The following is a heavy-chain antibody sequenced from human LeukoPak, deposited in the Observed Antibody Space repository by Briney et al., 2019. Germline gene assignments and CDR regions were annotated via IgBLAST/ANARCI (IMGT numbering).Heavy chain of an antibody. D-gene: IGHD6-19*01. Sequence: GGSLRLSCAASGYTFSSYGMHWVRQAPGKGLEWVAFIRYDGSNKYYADSVKGRFTISRDNSKNTLYLQMNSLRAEDTAVYYCAKVPIAVEEYYFDYWGQGTLVTVSS. V-gene: IGHV3-30*02. J-gene: IGHJ4*02. CDR1: GYTFSSYG. CDR2: IRYDGSNK. CDR3: AKVPIAVEEYYFDY.